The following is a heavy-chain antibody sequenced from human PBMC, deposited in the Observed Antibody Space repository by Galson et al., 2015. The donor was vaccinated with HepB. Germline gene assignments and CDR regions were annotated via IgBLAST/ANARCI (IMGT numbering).Heavy chain of an antibody. Sequence: SLRLSCAASGFTFSTYVMSWVRQAPGKGLQWVAGISGSGGNTDFADSVKGRFTISRDNSKNTLYLQVSSLRAEDTAVYYCAKGGVNWYFDLWGRGTLVTVSS. CDR3: AKGGVNWYFDL. V-gene: IGHV3-23*01. D-gene: IGHD2-21*01. J-gene: IGHJ2*01. CDR2: ISGSGGNT. CDR1: GFTFSTYV.